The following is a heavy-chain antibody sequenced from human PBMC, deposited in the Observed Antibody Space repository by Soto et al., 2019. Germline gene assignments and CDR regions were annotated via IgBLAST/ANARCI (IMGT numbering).Heavy chain of an antibody. CDR3: ARSSKMVAANPLNDAFDI. V-gene: IGHV4-59*08. J-gene: IGHJ3*02. CDR1: GGSISSYY. Sequence: QVQLQESGPGLVKPSETLSLTCTVSGGSISSYYWSWIRQPPGKGLEWIGYSYYSGSTNYNPSLKSRVTISVDTSKNQFSLKLSSVTAADTAVYYCARSSKMVAANPLNDAFDIWGQGTMVTVSS. CDR2: SYYSGST. D-gene: IGHD2-15*01.